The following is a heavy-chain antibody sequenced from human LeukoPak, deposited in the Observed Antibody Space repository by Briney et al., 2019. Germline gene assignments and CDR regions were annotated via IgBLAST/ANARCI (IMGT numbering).Heavy chain of an antibody. CDR2: IYYSGST. CDR1: GGSISSYY. J-gene: IGHJ3*02. Sequence: SETLSLTCTVSGGSISSYYWSWIRQPPGKGLEWIGYIYYSGSTNYNPSLKSRVTISVDTSKNQFSLKLSSVTAADTAVYYCALSSSWARGAFDIWGQGTMVTVSS. D-gene: IGHD6-13*01. V-gene: IGHV4-59*12. CDR3: ALSSSWARGAFDI.